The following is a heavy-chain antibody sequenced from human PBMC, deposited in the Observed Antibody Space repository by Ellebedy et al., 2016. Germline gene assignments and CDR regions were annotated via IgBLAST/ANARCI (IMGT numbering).Heavy chain of an antibody. CDR1: GFTFSDYY. CDR2: ISSSGSTI. D-gene: IGHD3-3*01. V-gene: IGHV3-11*01. J-gene: IGHJ4*02. CDR3: AKELIVWSGYNYFDD. Sequence: GGSLRLSCAASGFTFSDYYMSWIRQAPGKGLEWVSYISSSGSTIYYADSVKGRFTISRDNSKNTLYLQMNSLRAEDTAVYYCAKELIVWSGYNYFDDWGQGTLVTVSS.